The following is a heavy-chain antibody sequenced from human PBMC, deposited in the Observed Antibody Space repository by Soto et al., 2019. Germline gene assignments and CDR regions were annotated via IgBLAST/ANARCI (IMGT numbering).Heavy chain of an antibody. Sequence: QVQLVQSGAEVKKPGASVKVSCKASGYTFTSYGISWVRQAPGQGLEWVGLISASNGNTNYAQKLQRRVTMTTDPSTSTAYMELRSLRSDDTAVYYCARDAIVVVPAAMTPSGWFDPWGQGTLVTVSS. CDR3: ARDAIVVVPAAMTPSGWFDP. V-gene: IGHV1-18*01. CDR1: GYTFTSYG. D-gene: IGHD2-2*01. CDR2: ISASNGNT. J-gene: IGHJ5*02.